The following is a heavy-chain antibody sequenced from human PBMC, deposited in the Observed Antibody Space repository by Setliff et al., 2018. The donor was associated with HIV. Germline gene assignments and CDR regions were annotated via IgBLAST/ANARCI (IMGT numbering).Heavy chain of an antibody. D-gene: IGHD2-21*02. V-gene: IGHV4-39*07. CDR1: GETIRNGFYY. CDR2: IYYSGST. J-gene: IGHJ6*03. Sequence: SETLSLTCTVSGETIRNGFYYWHWMRQPPGKGLEWIGSIYYSGSTHYKSSLKSRVTISVDTSKNQFSLRLSSVTAADTAVYYCTRDLWGDDYYYNNMDVWGKGTTVTVSS. CDR3: TRDLWGDDYYYNNMDV.